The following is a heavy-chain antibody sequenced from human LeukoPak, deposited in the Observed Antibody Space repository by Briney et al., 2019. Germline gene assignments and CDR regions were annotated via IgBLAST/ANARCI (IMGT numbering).Heavy chain of an antibody. V-gene: IGHV3-7*01. D-gene: IGHD3-22*01. CDR2: IKKDGSEK. J-gene: IGHJ4*02. CDR3: ARGADSSGYYYGY. Sequence: GGSLRPSCAASGFTFSTYWMSWVRQAPGKGLEWVANIKKDGSEKYYVDSVKGRFTISRDNAKNSLYLQMNSLRAEDTAVYYCARGADSSGYYYGYWGQGTLVTVSS. CDR1: GFTFSTYW.